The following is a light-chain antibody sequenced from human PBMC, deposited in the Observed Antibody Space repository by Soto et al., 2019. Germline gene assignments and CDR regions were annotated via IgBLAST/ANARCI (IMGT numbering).Light chain of an antibody. CDR2: KAS. Sequence: DIQMTQSPSTLSGSVGDGVTITCRASQTISSWLAWYQQKPGKAPKLLIYKASTLKSGVPSRFSGSGSGTELTITISSLQPDDCETYDGQHYNSYSEAFGQGTKVDIK. J-gene: IGKJ1*01. V-gene: IGKV1-5*03. CDR1: QTISSW. CDR3: QHYNSYSEA.